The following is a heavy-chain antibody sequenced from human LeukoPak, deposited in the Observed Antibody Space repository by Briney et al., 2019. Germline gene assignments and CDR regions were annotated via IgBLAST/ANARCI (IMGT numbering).Heavy chain of an antibody. V-gene: IGHV4-61*01. J-gene: IGHJ4*02. CDR3: ATMHSSAWYSY. D-gene: IGHD6-19*01. Sequence: SETLSLTCTVSGGSVSSGSYYWSWIRQPPGKGLEWIGYIYYNGSTNYKSSLKSRVTISVDTSKNQFSLKLSSVTAADTAVYYCATMHSSAWYSYWGQGTLVTVSS. CDR1: GGSVSSGSYY. CDR2: IYYNGST.